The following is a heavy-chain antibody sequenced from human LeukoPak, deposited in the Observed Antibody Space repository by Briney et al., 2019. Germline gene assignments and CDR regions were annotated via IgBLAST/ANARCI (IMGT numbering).Heavy chain of an antibody. CDR2: IYYSGST. V-gene: IGHV4-30-4*01. J-gene: IGHJ4*02. CDR1: GGSISSGDYY. D-gene: IGHD2-8*01. CDR3: ARDLPYCTNGVRYFQPQFDY. Sequence: PSQTLSLTCTVSGGSISSGDYYWSWIRQPPGKGLEWIGYIYYSGSTYYNPSLKSRVTISVDTSKNQFSLKLSSVTAADTAVYYCARDLPYCTNGVRYFQPQFDYWGQGTLVTVSS.